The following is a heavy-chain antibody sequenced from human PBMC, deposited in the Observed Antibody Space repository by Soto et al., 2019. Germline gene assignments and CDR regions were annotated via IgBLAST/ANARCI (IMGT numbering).Heavy chain of an antibody. CDR2: ISVSGGST. D-gene: IGHD3-10*01. CDR3: AKYYYVDY. V-gene: IGHV3-23*01. Sequence: HPGGSLRRSCAASGFTCSSYSMSWVRQAPGKWLEWVSAISVSGGSTYYAYSVKGRFTISRDNSKNTLYLQINSLRAEDTAVYYCAKYYYVDYWGQGTRVNVSS. J-gene: IGHJ4*02. CDR1: GFTCSSYS.